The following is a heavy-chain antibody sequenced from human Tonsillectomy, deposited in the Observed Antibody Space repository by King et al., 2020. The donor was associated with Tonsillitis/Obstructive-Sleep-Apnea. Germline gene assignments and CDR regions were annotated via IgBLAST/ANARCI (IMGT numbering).Heavy chain of an antibody. CDR2: ISYDGRNK. J-gene: IGHJ2*01. Sequence: VQLVESGGGVVQPGRSLRLSCTDSGFTFSSFAMHWVRQAPGKGLEWVAVISYDGRNKYYTDSVKGRFTISRDNSKNTLYLQMNSLRAEDMAVYYCARGQVVPAAVYWYFELWGRGTLVTVSS. CDR3: ARGQVVPAAVYWYFEL. D-gene: IGHD2-2*01. V-gene: IGHV3-30*04. CDR1: GFTFSSFA.